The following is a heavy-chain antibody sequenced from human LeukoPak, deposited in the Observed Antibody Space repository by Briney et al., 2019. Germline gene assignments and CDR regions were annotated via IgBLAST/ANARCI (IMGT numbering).Heavy chain of an antibody. CDR1: GFTFGDYG. J-gene: IGHJ4*02. D-gene: IGHD3-10*01. CDR2: IRSKAYGGTT. Sequence: GGSLRLSCTASGFTFGDYGMSWVRQTPGKGLEWVGFIRSKAYGGTTEYAASVKGRFTISRDDSKSIAYLQVNSLKTEDTAVYYCTGSFGELSFFAHWGQGTLVTVSS. V-gene: IGHV3-49*04. CDR3: TGSFGELSFFAH.